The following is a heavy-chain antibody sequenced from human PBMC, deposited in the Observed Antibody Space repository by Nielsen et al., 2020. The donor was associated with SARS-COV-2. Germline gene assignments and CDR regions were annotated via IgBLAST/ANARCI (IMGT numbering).Heavy chain of an antibody. CDR2: IIPILDIT. J-gene: IGHJ4*02. CDR3: AIQGGYSGYDFMRPSHLDH. Sequence: SVKVSCKASGGTFSSYTINWVRQVPGQGLEWMGRIIPILDITKYAQKFQGRVTITADKSTSTAYLDLTSLRPDDTAVYYCAIQGGYSGYDFMRPSHLDHWGQGTLVTVSS. D-gene: IGHD5-12*01. CDR1: GGTFSSYT. V-gene: IGHV1-69*02.